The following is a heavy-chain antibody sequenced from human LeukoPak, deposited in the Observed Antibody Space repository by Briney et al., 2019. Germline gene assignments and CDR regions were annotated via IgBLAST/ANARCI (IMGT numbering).Heavy chain of an antibody. CDR1: GFTFSSYE. Sequence: SGGSLRLSCAASGFTFSSYELNWVRQAPGKGLEWISYISSSGTTIYYTDSVKGRFTISRDNAKNSLYLQMNSLRAEDTAVYYCARGRGKGDYWGQGPLVTVS. J-gene: IGHJ4*02. CDR3: ARGRGKGDY. CDR2: ISSSGTTI. D-gene: IGHD3-16*01. V-gene: IGHV3-48*03.